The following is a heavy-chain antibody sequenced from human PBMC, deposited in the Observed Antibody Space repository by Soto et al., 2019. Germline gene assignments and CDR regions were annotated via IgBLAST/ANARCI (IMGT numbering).Heavy chain of an antibody. CDR1: GYNFASHW. D-gene: IGHD1-26*01. CDR2: ILPGDSYT. Sequence: LGESLKISCKGSGYNFASHWIGWVRQMPGKGLEWMGIILPGDSYTTYSPSFQGQVTVSADQSISTVYLQWSSLKASDTALYYCATLAGTGSYRDLYFDNWGQGTPVTV. CDR3: ATLAGTGSYRDLYFDN. J-gene: IGHJ4*02. V-gene: IGHV5-51*01.